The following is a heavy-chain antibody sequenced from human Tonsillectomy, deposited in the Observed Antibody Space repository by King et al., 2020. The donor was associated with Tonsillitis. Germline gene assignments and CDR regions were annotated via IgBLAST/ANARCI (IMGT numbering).Heavy chain of an antibody. CDR3: VRTDQGLRGDQDAFDI. CDR1: GGSISSGGYY. Sequence: VQLQESGPGLVKPSQTLSLTCTVSGGSISSGGYYWSWIRQHPGKGLEWIGYIYYSGSTYYNPSLKSRVTISVDTSKNQFSLKLSSVTAADTAVYYCVRTDQGLRGDQDAFDIWGQGTMVTVSS. D-gene: IGHD7-27*01. CDR2: IYYSGST. V-gene: IGHV4-31*03. J-gene: IGHJ3*02.